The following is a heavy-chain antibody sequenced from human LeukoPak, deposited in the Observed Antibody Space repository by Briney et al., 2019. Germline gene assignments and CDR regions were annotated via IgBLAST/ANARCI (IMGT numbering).Heavy chain of an antibody. V-gene: IGHV4-38-2*01. CDR2: IYHSGNT. J-gene: IGHJ6*03. CDR1: GYSISSAYY. CDR3: VRHKDYYYYYIDV. Sequence: SETLSLTCVVSGYSISSAYYWGWIRPPPGKGLEWIGSIYHSGNTYYNPSLKSRVTISVDTSKNQFSLKLSSVTAADTALYYCVRHKDYYYYYIDVWGKGTTVTVSS.